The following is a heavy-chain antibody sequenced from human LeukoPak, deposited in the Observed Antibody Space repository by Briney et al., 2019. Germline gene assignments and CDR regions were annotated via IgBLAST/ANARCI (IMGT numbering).Heavy chain of an antibody. V-gene: IGHV3-23*01. J-gene: IGHJ4*02. D-gene: IGHD6-13*01. CDR1: GLTFSTSA. CDR3: AKAPSMAAAGTFDY. CDR2: ISVSGGST. Sequence: PGGSLRLSCAALGLTFSTSAMSWVRQAPGKGLEWVSSISVSGGSTYSADSVKGRFTISRDNSNNTLYLQMNSLRAEDTAVYYCAKAPSMAAAGTFDYWGEGTLVTVSS.